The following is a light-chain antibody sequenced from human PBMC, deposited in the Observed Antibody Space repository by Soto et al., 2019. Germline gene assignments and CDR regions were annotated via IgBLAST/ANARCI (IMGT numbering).Light chain of an antibody. J-gene: IGKJ4*01. Sequence: DIQMTQSPSTLSGSVGERVTITCRASQTVSSWLAWYQQKPGKAPKLLIYNASTLKSGVPSRFSGSRSGPEFTLTINSLQYEGFAIYYCQRYNNWPLTFGGGTKVDI. CDR3: QRYNNWPLT. CDR1: QTVSSW. CDR2: NAS. V-gene: IGKV1-5*03.